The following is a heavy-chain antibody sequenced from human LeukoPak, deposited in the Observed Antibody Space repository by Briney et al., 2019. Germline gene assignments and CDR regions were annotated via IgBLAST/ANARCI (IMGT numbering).Heavy chain of an antibody. CDR2: INHSGST. J-gene: IGHJ4*02. CDR3: ARGGGGDYYDSSGYYKYFDY. V-gene: IGHV4-34*01. CDR1: GGSFSGYY. Sequence: SETLSLTCXXYGGSFSGYYWSWIRQPPGKGLEWIGEINHSGSTNYNPSLKSRVTISVDTSKNQFSLKLSSVTAADTAVYYCARGGGGDYYDSSGYYKYFDYWGQGTLVTVSS. D-gene: IGHD3-22*01.